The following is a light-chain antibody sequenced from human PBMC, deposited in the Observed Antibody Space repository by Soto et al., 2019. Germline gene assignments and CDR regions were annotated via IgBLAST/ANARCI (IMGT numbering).Light chain of an antibody. CDR1: QSGSSSY. CDR2: GAS. J-gene: IGKJ3*01. V-gene: IGKV3-20*01. CDR3: QQYGRSTLT. Sequence: EVVVTQSPGTLSWFLAARATLSCRAIQSGSSSYLAWYQQKPGQAPRLLIYGASSRATGIPGRFSGSGSGTDFTLTISSPDPEPFAAYYCQQYGRSTLTFGPGTKVD.